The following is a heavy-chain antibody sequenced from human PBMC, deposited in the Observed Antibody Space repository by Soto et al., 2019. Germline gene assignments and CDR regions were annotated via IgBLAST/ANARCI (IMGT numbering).Heavy chain of an antibody. V-gene: IGHV1-18*01. CDR1: GYTFTSYG. CDR2: ISAYNGNT. Sequence: QVQLVQSGAEVKKPGASVKVACKASGYTFTSYGISWVRQAPGQGLEWMGWISAYNGNTNYAQKLQGRVTVATGTSPSTAYMALRSLRSGDTAVYCCARAPEIFDYWGQGALVTVSS. J-gene: IGHJ4*02. CDR3: ARAPEIFDY.